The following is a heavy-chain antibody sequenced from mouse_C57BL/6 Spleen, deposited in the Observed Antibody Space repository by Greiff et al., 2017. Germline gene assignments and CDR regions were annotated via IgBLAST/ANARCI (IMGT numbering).Heavy chain of an antibody. V-gene: IGHV2-2*01. CDR1: GFSLTSSG. CDR3: AKDYDGLCD. J-gene: IGHJ3*01. D-gene: IGHD2-4*01. Sequence: VQLQQSGPGLVQPSQSLSITCPVSGFSLTSSGVHWVRQSPGKGLEWLGVVWSGGSKDYNAAFISRLSISKDNSKSQVFFKMNSLQADDTAIYYCAKDYDGLCDWGQGTLVTVSA. CDR2: VWSGGSK.